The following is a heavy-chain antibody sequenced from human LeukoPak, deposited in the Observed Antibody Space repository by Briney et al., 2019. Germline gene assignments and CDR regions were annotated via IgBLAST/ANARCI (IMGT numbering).Heavy chain of an antibody. V-gene: IGHV3-43D*03. D-gene: IGHD6-13*01. Sequence: GGSLRLSCAASGFTFNDYAMHWVRQAPGKGLEWVSLISWDSGNTYYADSVKGRFTTSRDNSKNSLSLQMNSLRAEDTALYYCAKGPGAAVGKRYIQHWGQGALVTVSS. CDR3: AKGPGAAVGKRYIQH. J-gene: IGHJ1*01. CDR1: GFTFNDYA. CDR2: ISWDSGNT.